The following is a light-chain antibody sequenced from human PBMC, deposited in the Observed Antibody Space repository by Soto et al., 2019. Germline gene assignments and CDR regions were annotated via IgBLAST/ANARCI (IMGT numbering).Light chain of an antibody. J-gene: IGLJ1*01. CDR2: DVS. CDR1: TSDIGGYNY. Sequence: QSVLTQPASVSGSPVQSITISCTGTTSDIGGYNYVSWYQQHPGKAPKLILYDVSNRPSGVSNRFSGSKSGSTASLTISGLQAEDEADYYCNSYRSGSTPYVFGTGTKVTVL. V-gene: IGLV2-14*01. CDR3: NSYRSGSTPYV.